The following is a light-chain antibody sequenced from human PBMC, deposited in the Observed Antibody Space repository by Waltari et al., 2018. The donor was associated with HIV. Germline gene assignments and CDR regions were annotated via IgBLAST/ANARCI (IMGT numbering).Light chain of an antibody. CDR1: QSISSY. Sequence: EIVLTQSPATLSLSPGDSATLSCRASQSISSYLAWYQQKPGQAPRLLIYDASNRATGIPARFSGSGSATDFTLTISSLEPEDFAVYYCQHRSSWPRGTFGQGTKLEIK. V-gene: IGKV3-11*01. J-gene: IGKJ2*01. CDR3: QHRSSWPRGT. CDR2: DAS.